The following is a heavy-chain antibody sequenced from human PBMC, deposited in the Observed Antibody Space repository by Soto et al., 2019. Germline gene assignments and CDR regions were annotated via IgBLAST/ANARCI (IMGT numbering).Heavy chain of an antibody. D-gene: IGHD3-10*01. CDR2: IYHSGST. CDR3: ARVLGVRGVIIGPDYYYGMDV. J-gene: IGHJ6*02. V-gene: IGHV4-59*01. CDR1: GGSISSYY. Sequence: PSETLSLTCTVSGGSISSYYWSWIRQPPGKGLEWIGYIYHSGSTNYNPSLKSRVTISVDTSKNQFSLKLSSVTAADTAVYYCARVLGVRGVIIGPDYYYGMDVWGQGTTVTVSS.